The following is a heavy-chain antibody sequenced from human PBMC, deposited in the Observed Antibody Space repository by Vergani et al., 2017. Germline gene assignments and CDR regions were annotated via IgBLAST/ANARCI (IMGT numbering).Heavy chain of an antibody. J-gene: IGHJ5*02. D-gene: IGHD1-14*01. CDR2: TWYDGNNK. V-gene: IGHV3-33*01. CDR3: ARDLRLLYNRFDP. CDR1: GFTFNQYG. Sequence: QVQLVESGGGVVQPGRSLRLSCAASGFTFNQYGMHWVRQAPGKGLEWVAVTWYDGNNKQYADSVKGRFTISRDNSKSMMYLQVNSMRDEDTGVYYCARDLRLLYNRFDPWGQGTLVTVSS.